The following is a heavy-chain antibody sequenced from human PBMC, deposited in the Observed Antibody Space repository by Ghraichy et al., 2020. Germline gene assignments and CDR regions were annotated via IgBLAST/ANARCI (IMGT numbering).Heavy chain of an antibody. CDR1: GFTFSIYA. Sequence: GGSLRLSCAASGFTFSIYAMNWVRQAPGKGPEWVSTISGSGGSTYYADSVKGRFTISRDNSKNTLYLQMNSLRAEDTAVYYCGKMFCTSTSCSRSYYYGLGVGGQGPPVSVSS. J-gene: IGHJ6*02. CDR3: GKMFCTSTSCSRSYYYGLGV. CDR2: ISGSGGST. D-gene: IGHD2-2*01. V-gene: IGHV3-23*01.